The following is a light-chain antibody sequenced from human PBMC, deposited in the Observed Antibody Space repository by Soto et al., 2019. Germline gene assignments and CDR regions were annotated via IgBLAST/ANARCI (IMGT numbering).Light chain of an antibody. CDR3: QVWDSSTFYVV. CDR1: NIGSKN. V-gene: IGLV3-9*01. J-gene: IGLJ2*01. Sequence: SYELTQPLSVSVALGQTARITCGGNNIGSKNVHWYQQKPGQAPVLVIYRDSNRPSGIPERFSGSNSGNTATLTISRAQAGDEADYYCQVWDSSTFYVVFGGGTKVTVL. CDR2: RDS.